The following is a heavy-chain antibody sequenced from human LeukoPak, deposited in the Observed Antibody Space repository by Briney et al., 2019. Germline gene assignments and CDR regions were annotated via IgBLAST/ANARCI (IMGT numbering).Heavy chain of an antibody. CDR3: AGEGVVTVVVPAASVNYYYYMDV. V-gene: IGHV4-61*02. Sequence: SETLSLTCTVSGGSISSGSYYWSWIRQPAGKGLEWIGRIYTSGSTNYNPSLKSRVTISVDTSKNQFSLKLSSVTAADTAVYYCAGEGVVTVVVPAASVNYYYYMDVWGKGTTVTVSS. D-gene: IGHD2-2*01. CDR1: GGSISSGSYY. J-gene: IGHJ6*03. CDR2: IYTSGST.